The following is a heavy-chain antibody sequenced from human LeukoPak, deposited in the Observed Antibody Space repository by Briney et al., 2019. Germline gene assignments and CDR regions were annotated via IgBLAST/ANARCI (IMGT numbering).Heavy chain of an antibody. V-gene: IGHV1-46*01. CDR3: ARDVGYYDSSGFYHKIDY. CDR1: GYTFTSYY. CDR2: INPSGGST. J-gene: IGHJ4*02. Sequence: ASVKVSCKASGYTFTSYYMHWVRQAPGQGLEWMGIINPSGGSTSYAQKFQGRVTMTRDTSTSTVYMELSSLRSEDTAVYYCARDVGYYDSSGFYHKIDYWGQATLVTVSS. D-gene: IGHD3-22*01.